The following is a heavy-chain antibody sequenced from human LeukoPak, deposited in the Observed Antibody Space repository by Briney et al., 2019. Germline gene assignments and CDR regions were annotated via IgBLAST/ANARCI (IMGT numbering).Heavy chain of an antibody. CDR2: IYIDGKT. V-gene: IGHV3-66*02. CDR3: AREGRHDILTGYYPLNN. D-gene: IGHD3-9*01. J-gene: IGHJ4*02. Sequence: GGSLRLSCAASGFTVSTNFMSWVRLAPGKGLECVSVIYIDGKTFYADSVKGRFTISRDNPRNTLYLQMDSLRPEDTAVYYCAREGRHDILTGYYPLNNWGQGARVTVSS. CDR1: GFTVSTNF.